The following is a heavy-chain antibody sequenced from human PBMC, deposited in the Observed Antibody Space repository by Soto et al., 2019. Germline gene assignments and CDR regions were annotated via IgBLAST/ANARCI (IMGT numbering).Heavy chain of an antibody. J-gene: IGHJ4*02. Sequence: QVQLVQSGAEVKKPGASVTVSCKASGYTFNRYGISWVRQAPGQGLEWMGWISAYNGNTNSAQNLQGRVAMTTDTSMDTAYMELRSLRSDDTAVYYCAREGYYGSGSADYWGQGTLVTVSS. V-gene: IGHV1-18*01. CDR1: GYTFNRYG. D-gene: IGHD3-10*01. CDR2: ISAYNGNT. CDR3: AREGYYGSGSADY.